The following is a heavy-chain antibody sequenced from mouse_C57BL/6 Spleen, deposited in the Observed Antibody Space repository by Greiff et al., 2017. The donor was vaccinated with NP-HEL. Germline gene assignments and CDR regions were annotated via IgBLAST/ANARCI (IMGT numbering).Heavy chain of an antibody. D-gene: IGHD2-4*01. V-gene: IGHV2-5*01. J-gene: IGHJ3*01. CDR3: AKENDYEGFAY. CDR2: IWRGGST. Sequence: QVQLKQSGPGLVQPSQSLSITCTVSGFSLTSYGVHWVRQSPGKGLEWLGVIWRGGSTDYNAAFMSRLRITKDNSKSQVFFKMNSLQADDTAIYYCAKENDYEGFAYWGQGTLVTVSA. CDR1: GFSLTSYG.